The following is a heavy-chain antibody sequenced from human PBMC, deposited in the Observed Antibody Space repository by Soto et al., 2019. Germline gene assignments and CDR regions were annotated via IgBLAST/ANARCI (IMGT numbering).Heavy chain of an antibody. CDR3: ASAPGGKSAWPY. Sequence: GESLKISCKGSGYSFTSYWIVWVRQMPGKGLEWMGIVYPGDSHTRYSPSFQGQFTISADKSINTAYLQWSSLKASDTAMYYCASAPGGKSAWPYWGQGTLVTVSS. CDR1: GYSFTSYW. V-gene: IGHV5-51*01. D-gene: IGHD1-26*01. CDR2: VYPGDSHT. J-gene: IGHJ4*02.